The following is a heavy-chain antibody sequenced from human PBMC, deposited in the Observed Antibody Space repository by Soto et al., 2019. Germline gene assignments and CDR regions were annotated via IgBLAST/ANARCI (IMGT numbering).Heavy chain of an antibody. Sequence: QVQLVESGGGVVQPGRSLRLSCAASGFTFSSYGMHWVRQAPGKGLEWVAVISYDGSNKYYADSVKGRFTISRDNSKNTLYLQMNSLRAEDTAVYYCAKDLLMALNYYYYGMDVWGQGTTVTVSS. V-gene: IGHV3-30*18. J-gene: IGHJ6*02. CDR1: GFTFSSYG. CDR2: ISYDGSNK. CDR3: AKDLLMALNYYYYGMDV. D-gene: IGHD2-8*01.